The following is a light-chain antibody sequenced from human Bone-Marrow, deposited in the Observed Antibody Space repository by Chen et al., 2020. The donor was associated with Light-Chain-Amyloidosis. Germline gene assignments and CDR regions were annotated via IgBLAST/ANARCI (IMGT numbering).Light chain of an antibody. CDR1: QSVSSSY. CDR3: QHYDSLLT. Sequence: EIVLTQSPGTLSLSPGESATVSCRASQSVSSSYVAWYQQKSGQAPRLLIHGASTRATGIPDRFSGRGSGTDFTLSITRVEAEDFAVYYCQHYDSLLTFGQGTRLDI. V-gene: IGKV3-20*01. CDR2: GAS. J-gene: IGKJ5*01.